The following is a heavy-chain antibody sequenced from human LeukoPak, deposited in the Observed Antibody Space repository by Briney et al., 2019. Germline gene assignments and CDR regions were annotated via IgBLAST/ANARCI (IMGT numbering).Heavy chain of an antibody. Sequence: PSETLSLTCAVYGGSFSGYYWSWIRQPPGKGLEWIGEINHSGSTNYNPSLKSRVTISVDTSKNQFSLKLSSVTAADTAVYYCARTRAYYYGSGSLPDYWGQGTLVTVSS. D-gene: IGHD3-10*01. CDR3: ARTRAYYYGSGSLPDY. CDR1: GGSFSGYY. CDR2: INHSGST. J-gene: IGHJ4*02. V-gene: IGHV4-34*01.